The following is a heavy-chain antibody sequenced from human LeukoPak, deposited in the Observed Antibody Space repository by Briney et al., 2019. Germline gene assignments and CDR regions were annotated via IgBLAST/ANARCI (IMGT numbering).Heavy chain of an antibody. D-gene: IGHD3-22*01. CDR2: ISAYNGNT. Sequence: EASVKVSCKASGYTFTSYGISWVRQAPGQGLEWMGWISAYNGNTNYAQKLQGRVTMTTDTSTSTAYMELRSLRSDDTAVYYCARDNYYDSSGYYYGWDYWGQGTLVTVSS. J-gene: IGHJ4*02. V-gene: IGHV1-18*01. CDR1: GYTFTSYG. CDR3: ARDNYYDSSGYYYGWDY.